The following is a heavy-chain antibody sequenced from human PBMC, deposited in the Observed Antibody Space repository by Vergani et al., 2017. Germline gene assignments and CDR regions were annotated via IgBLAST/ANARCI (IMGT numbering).Heavy chain of an antibody. CDR3: AVGVVLMKAFDI. CDR1: GFTFSSYS. Sequence: VHLVESGGGLVKPGGSLRLSCAASGFTFSSYSMNWVRQAPGKGLEWVSSISSSSSYIYYADSVKGRFTISRDNAKNSLYLQMNSLRAEDTAVYYCAVGVVLMKAFDIWGQGTMVTVSS. CDR2: ISSSSSYI. J-gene: IGHJ3*02. V-gene: IGHV3-21*01. D-gene: IGHD2-8*01.